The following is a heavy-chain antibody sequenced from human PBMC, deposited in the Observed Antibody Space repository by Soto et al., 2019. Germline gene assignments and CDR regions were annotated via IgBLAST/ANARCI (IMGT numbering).Heavy chain of an antibody. V-gene: IGHV4-34*01. CDR3: ARRIAAAGNDTFDY. Sequence: QVQLQQWGAGLLKPSETLSLTCAVYGGSFSGYYWSWIRQPPGKGLEWIGEINHSGSTNYNPSLKSQVTISVDTSKNQFSLKLSSVAAADTAVYYCARRIAAAGNDTFDYWGQGTLVTVSS. J-gene: IGHJ4*02. D-gene: IGHD6-13*01. CDR2: INHSGST. CDR1: GGSFSGYY.